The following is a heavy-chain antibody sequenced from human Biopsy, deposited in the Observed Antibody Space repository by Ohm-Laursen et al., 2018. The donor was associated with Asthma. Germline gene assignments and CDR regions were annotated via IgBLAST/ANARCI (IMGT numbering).Heavy chain of an antibody. CDR2: ISYDGSTK. J-gene: IGHJ1*01. Sequence: SLRLSCSASGFSFSEFVMHWVRQAPGKGLEWVAVISYDGSTKYYADSVKGRFTISRDNAKNLLFLQMNSLRAEDTAVYYCARTFHFWSPYHAEHYQLWGQGTLVTVSS. CDR3: ARTFHFWSPYHAEHYQL. D-gene: IGHD3-3*01. CDR1: GFSFSEFV. V-gene: IGHV3-30*03.